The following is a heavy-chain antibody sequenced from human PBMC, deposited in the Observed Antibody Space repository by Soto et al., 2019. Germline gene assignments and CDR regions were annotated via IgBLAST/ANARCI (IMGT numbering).Heavy chain of an antibody. CDR3: TRERWDYGDPKWYFDL. CDR1: GFTFSSYA. Sequence: GGSLRLSCAASGFTFSSYAMSWVRQAPGKGLEWVSAISGSGGSTYYADSVKGRFTISRDNSKNTLYLQMNSLRAEDTAVYYCTRERWDYGDPKWYFDLWGRGTLVTVSS. V-gene: IGHV3-23*01. CDR2: ISGSGGST. D-gene: IGHD4-17*01. J-gene: IGHJ2*01.